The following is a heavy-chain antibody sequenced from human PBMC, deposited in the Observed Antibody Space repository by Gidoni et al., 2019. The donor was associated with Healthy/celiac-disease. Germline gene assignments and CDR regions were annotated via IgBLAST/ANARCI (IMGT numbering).Heavy chain of an antibody. Sequence: EVQLVESGGGLVQPGRSLRLSCAASGFTFDDYAMHWVRQAPGKGLEWVSGISWNSGRIGYADSVKGRFTISRDNAKNSLYLQMNSLRAEDTALYYCAKEGGVIAALDYWGQGTLVTVSS. D-gene: IGHD6-13*01. CDR2: ISWNSGRI. CDR3: AKEGGVIAALDY. CDR1: GFTFDDYA. J-gene: IGHJ4*02. V-gene: IGHV3-9*01.